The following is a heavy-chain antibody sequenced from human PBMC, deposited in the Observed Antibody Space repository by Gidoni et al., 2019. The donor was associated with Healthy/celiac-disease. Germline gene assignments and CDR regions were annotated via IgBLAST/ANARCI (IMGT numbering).Heavy chain of an antibody. Sequence: EVQLVESGGGLVQPGGSLRLSCAASGFTFSSYEMNWVRQAPGKGLEWVSYISSSGSTIYYADSVKGRFTISRDNAKNSLYLQMNSLRAEDTAVYYCARVNRRFISLDYWGQGTLVTVSS. CDR3: ARVNRRFISLDY. CDR2: ISSSGSTI. J-gene: IGHJ4*02. CDR1: GFTFSSYE. V-gene: IGHV3-48*03.